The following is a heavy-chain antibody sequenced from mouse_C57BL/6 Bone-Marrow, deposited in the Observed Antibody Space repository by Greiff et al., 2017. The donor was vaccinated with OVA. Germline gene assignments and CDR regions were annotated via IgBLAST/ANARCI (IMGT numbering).Heavy chain of an antibody. V-gene: IGHV5-2*03. D-gene: IGHD1-1*01. J-gene: IGHJ4*01. CDR1: EYEFPSHA. CDR2: INSDGGST. Sequence: EVKLMESGGGLVQPGESLKLSCESNEYEFPSHAMSWVRKTPEKRLELVAAINSDGGSTYYPDTMERRFTISRDNTKKTLYLQMSSVRSEDTAVNYCARRGTTGAMDYWGQGTSVTVSS. CDR3: ARRGTTGAMDY.